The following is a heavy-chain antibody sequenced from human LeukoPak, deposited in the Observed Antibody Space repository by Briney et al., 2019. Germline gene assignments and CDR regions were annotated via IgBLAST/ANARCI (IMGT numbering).Heavy chain of an antibody. CDR1: GGSSSSYY. J-gene: IGHJ6*03. CDR3: ARDERSRYYYMDV. V-gene: IGHV4-59*01. CDR2: IYYSGST. Sequence: SETLSLTCTVSGGSSSSYYWSWVRQPPGKGLEWIGYIYYSGSTKYNPSLKSRVTISVDTSKNQFSLKLSSVTAADTAVYYCARDERSRYYYMDVWGKGTTVTVSS.